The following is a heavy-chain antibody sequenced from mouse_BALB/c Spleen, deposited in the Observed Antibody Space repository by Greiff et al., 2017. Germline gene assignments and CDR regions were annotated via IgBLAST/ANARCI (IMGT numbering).Heavy chain of an antibody. CDR3: ARSYGYTGCYFDY. CDR2: ILPGSGST. J-gene: IGHJ2*01. V-gene: IGHV1-9*01. CDR1: GYTFSSYW. D-gene: IGHD2-2*01. Sequence: VQLQQSGAELMKPGASVKISCKATGYTFSSYWIEWVKQRPGHGLEWIGEILPGSGSTNYNEKFKGKATFTADTSSNTAYMQLSSLTSEDSAVYYCARSYGYTGCYFDYWGQGTTLTVSS.